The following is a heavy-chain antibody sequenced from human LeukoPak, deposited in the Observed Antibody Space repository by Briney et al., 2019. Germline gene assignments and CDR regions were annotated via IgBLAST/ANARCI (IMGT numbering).Heavy chain of an antibody. V-gene: IGHV4-34*01. J-gene: IGHJ4*02. D-gene: IGHD3-9*01. CDR1: GGSFSGYY. CDR2: INHSGST. Sequence: SETLSLTCAVYGGSFSGYYWSWIRQPPGKGLEWIGEINHSGSTNYNPSLKSRVTISVDTSKNQFSLKLSSVTAADTAVYYCASAREILRYFDWSGYYFDYWGQGTLVTVSS. CDR3: ASAREILRYFDWSGYYFDY.